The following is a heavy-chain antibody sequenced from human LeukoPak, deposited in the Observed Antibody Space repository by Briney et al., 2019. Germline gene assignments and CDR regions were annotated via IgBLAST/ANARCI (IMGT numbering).Heavy chain of an antibody. CDR1: GGSISSGSYY. V-gene: IGHV4-61*02. Sequence: SETLSLTCTVSGGSISSGSYYWSWIRQPAGKGLEWIGRIYTSGSTNYNPSLKSRVTISVDTPKNQFSLKLSSVTAADTAVYYCAREVGYCSSTSCLWGHYYYYYYMDVWGKGTTVTVSS. J-gene: IGHJ6*03. CDR3: AREVGYCSSTSCLWGHYYYYYYMDV. D-gene: IGHD2-2*01. CDR2: IYTSGST.